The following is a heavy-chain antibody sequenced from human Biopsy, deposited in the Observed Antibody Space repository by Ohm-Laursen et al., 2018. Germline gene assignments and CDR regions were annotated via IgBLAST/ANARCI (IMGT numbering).Heavy chain of an antibody. J-gene: IGHJ1*01. CDR3: ARGSNEYGGLYFPH. D-gene: IGHD4-23*01. V-gene: IGHV4-59*11. Sequence: GTLSLTCAVSGGSFTGHYWTWIRQPPGRGREGIGHISHTGYTSYKSSLKSRVTISLDTSRKHFSLRLTSLAAADTAVYYCARGSNEYGGLYFPHWGQGTLVTVSS. CDR1: GGSFTGHY. CDR2: ISHTGYT.